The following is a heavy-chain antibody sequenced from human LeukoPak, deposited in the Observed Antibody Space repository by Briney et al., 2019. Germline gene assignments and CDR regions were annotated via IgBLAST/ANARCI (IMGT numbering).Heavy chain of an antibody. J-gene: IGHJ4*02. CDR1: GYTFTSYA. Sequence: GASVKVSCKASGYTFTSYAMHWVRQAPGQRLEWMGWINAGNGNTKYSQKFQGRVTITRDTSASTAYMELSSLRSEDTAVYYCARDNAYYDSSGYREFDYWGQGTLVTVSS. CDR2: INAGNGNT. D-gene: IGHD3-22*01. V-gene: IGHV1-3*01. CDR3: ARDNAYYDSSGYREFDY.